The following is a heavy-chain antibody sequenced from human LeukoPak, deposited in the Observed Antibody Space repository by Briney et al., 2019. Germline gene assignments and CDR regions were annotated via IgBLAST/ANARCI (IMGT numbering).Heavy chain of an antibody. V-gene: IGHV1-8*01. Sequence: ASVKVSCKASGYTFTSYDINWVRQATGQGLEWMGWMNPNSGNTGYAQKFQGIVTMTRNTSISTAYMELSSLRSEDTAVYYCARGRDGYNYVLQDYWGQGTLVTVSS. CDR3: ARGRDGYNYVLQDY. CDR2: MNPNSGNT. CDR1: GYTFTSYD. J-gene: IGHJ4*02. D-gene: IGHD5-12*01.